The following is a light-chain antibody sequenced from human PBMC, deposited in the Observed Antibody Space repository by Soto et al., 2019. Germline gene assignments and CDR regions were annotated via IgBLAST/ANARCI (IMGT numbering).Light chain of an antibody. Sequence: EIVMTQSPATLSVSPGARATLSCRASQSIGSNFAWFQQKPGQAPRLFIYGASTRATGIPARVSGSGSGTEFTLIISSLQSEDFAVYYCQQYNNWPRTFGPGTKVDIK. J-gene: IGKJ3*01. CDR3: QQYNNWPRT. CDR1: QSIGSN. CDR2: GAS. V-gene: IGKV3-15*01.